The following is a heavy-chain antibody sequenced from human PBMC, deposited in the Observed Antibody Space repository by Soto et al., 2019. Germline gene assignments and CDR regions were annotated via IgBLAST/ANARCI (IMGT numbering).Heavy chain of an antibody. CDR3: ARAYTIFGVVTNTYYYYGMDV. D-gene: IGHD3-3*01. CDR1: GGSISSYY. Sequence: PSETLSLTCTVSGGSISSYYWSWIRQPPGKGLELIGYIYYSGSTNYNPSLKSRVTISVDTSKNQFSLKLSSVTAADTAVYYCARAYTIFGVVTNTYYYYGMDVWGQGTTVTVSS. J-gene: IGHJ6*02. CDR2: IYYSGST. V-gene: IGHV4-59*01.